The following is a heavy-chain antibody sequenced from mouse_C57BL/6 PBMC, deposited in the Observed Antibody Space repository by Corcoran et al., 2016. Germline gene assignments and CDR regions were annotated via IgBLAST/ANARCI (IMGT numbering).Heavy chain of an antibody. CDR3: ARGLYYDYEEALSY. CDR2: INTYSGVP. Sequence: QIQLVQSGPELKKPGETVKISCKASGYTFTTYGMSWVKQAPGKGVKWMGWINTYSGVPTYSDDFKGRIAFSMETSASNAYLKINNLKNADTATDSGARGLYYDYEEALSYWGQGTLVTVSA. V-gene: IGHV9-3*01. D-gene: IGHD2-4*01. CDR1: GYTFTTYG. J-gene: IGHJ3*01.